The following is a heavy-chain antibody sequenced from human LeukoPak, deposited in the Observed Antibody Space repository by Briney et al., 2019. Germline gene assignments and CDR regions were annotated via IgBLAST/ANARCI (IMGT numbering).Heavy chain of an antibody. CDR2: INPNSGGT. Sequence: ASVKVSCKASGYTFTGYYMHWVRQAPGQGLEWMGWINPNSGGTNYAQKFQGRVTMTRDTSISTAYMELSRLRSDDTAVYYCARGGIVVVPAAIVATPDYWGQGTLVTVSS. D-gene: IGHD2-2*02. J-gene: IGHJ4*02. CDR3: ARGGIVVVPAAIVATPDY. V-gene: IGHV1-2*02. CDR1: GYTFTGYY.